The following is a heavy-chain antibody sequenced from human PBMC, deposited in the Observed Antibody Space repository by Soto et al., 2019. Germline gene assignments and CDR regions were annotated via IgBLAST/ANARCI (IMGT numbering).Heavy chain of an antibody. D-gene: IGHD6-19*01. CDR1: GGSFNSNY. CDR2: INHSGST. CDR3: LSARFDY. Sequence: SVTLSLTCGVSGGSFNSNYWTCVRQPPGKGLEWIGEINHSGSTNYNASLNSRVTISVDTSKNQFSLKLTSVTAADTAVYYCLSARFDYWGQGTLVTVS. V-gene: IGHV4-34*01. J-gene: IGHJ4*02.